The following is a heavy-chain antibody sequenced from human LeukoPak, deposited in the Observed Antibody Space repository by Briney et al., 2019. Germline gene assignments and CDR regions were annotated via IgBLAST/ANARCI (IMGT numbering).Heavy chain of an antibody. D-gene: IGHD4-17*01. Sequence: SQTLSLTCTVSGGSISSGDYYWSWIRQPPGKGLEWIGYIYYSGSTYYNPSLKSRVTISVDTSKNQFSLKLSSVTAADTAVYYCARVRTDHDYGDYGDDYWGQGTLVTVSS. V-gene: IGHV4-30-4*01. CDR3: ARVRTDHDYGDYGDDY. CDR1: GGSISSGDYY. J-gene: IGHJ4*02. CDR2: IYYSGST.